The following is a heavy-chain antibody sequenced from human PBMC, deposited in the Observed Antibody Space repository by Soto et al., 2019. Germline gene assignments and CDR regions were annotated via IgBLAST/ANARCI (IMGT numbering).Heavy chain of an antibody. CDR2: ISAYNGNT. J-gene: IGHJ5*02. CDR3: ARDHDFWSGPTQHNWFDP. V-gene: IGHV1-18*01. Sequence: QLQLVQSGAEVKKPGASVKVSRKASGYTLTSYGISWARQAPGQGLEWMGWISAYNGNTNYAQKLQGRVTMTTDTSTSTAYMELRSLRSDDTAVYYCARDHDFWSGPTQHNWFDPWGQGTLVTVSS. CDR1: GYTLTSYG. D-gene: IGHD3-3*01.